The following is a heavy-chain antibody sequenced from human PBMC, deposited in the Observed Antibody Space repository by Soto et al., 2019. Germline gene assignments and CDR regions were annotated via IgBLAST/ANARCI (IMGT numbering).Heavy chain of an antibody. D-gene: IGHD3-10*01. V-gene: IGHV3-48*01. CDR1: GFTFSSYS. Sequence: EVQLVESGGGLVQPGGSLRLSCAASGFTFSSYSMNWVRQAPGKGLEWVSYISSSSSTIYYADSVKGRFTISRDNAKNSLYLQMNSLRAEDTAVYYCARGLPPTGTSGFDYWGQGTLVTVSS. CDR2: ISSSSSTI. CDR3: ARGLPPTGTSGFDY. J-gene: IGHJ4*02.